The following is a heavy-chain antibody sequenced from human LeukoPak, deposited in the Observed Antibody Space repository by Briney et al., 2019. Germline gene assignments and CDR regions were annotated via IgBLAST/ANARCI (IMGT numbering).Heavy chain of an antibody. CDR3: AKPRGGYDILTGYSLGGDY. V-gene: IGHV3-30*02. Sequence: WGSLRLSCAASGFTFSSYGMHWVRQAPGKGLEWVAFIRYDGSNKYYADSMKGRFTISRDNSKNTLYLQMNSLRAEDTAVYYCAKPRGGYDILTGYSLGGDYRGQGTLVTVSS. CDR1: GFTFSSYG. J-gene: IGHJ4*02. CDR2: IRYDGSNK. D-gene: IGHD3-9*01.